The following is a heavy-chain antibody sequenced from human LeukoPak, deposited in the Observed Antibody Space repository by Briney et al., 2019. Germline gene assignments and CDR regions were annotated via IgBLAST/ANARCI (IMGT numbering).Heavy chain of an antibody. CDR1: GLSFSNAW. J-gene: IGHJ4*02. CDR2: IKHGGTT. Sequence: GGSLRLSCAASGLSFSNAWLSWVRQAQGKGLEWVGRIKHGGTTYYAAPVEGRFTTSRDDSKATLYLQMNSLKTEDTAIYYCTTVSHFYLGGQGTLVTVSS. V-gene: IGHV3-15*01. D-gene: IGHD2/OR15-2a*01. CDR3: TTVSHFYL.